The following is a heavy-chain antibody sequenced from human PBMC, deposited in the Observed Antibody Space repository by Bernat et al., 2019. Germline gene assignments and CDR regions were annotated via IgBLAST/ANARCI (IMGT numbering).Heavy chain of an antibody. CDR2: ITSSSSYK. CDR3: AKAVNGYLYCSDSRCYS. CDR1: GFTFSSYS. D-gene: IGHD2-15*01. J-gene: IGHJ4*02. Sequence: EVQLVESGGGLVKPGGSLRLSCAASGFTFSSYSMNWVRQAPGKGLEWVSSITSSSSYKYYADSVKGRFTISRDNSKNTLYLQMNSLRAEDTAVYYCAKAVNGYLYCSDSRCYSCGQGTLVTVSS. V-gene: IGHV3-21*01.